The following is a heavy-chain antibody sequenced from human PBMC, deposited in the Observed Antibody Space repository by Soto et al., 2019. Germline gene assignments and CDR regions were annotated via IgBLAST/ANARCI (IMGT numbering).Heavy chain of an antibody. CDR2: ISWNSGSM. J-gene: IGHJ3*01. CDR1: GFTFHDFA. CDR3: AKDKGYNWNDVSAFDL. D-gene: IGHD1-20*01. V-gene: IGHV3-9*01. Sequence: VQLVESGGGLVQPGKSLRISCAASGFTFHDFAMHWVRQAPGKGLEWVSGISWNSGSMGYADSVNGRVTISRDNAMNSLYLQMISLRAEDTALYYCAKDKGYNWNDVSAFDLWGQGTMVTVSS.